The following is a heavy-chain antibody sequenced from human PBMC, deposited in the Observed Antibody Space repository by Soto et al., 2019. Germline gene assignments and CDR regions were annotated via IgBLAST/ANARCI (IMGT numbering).Heavy chain of an antibody. CDR3: ARGGIGSQSYAFDI. Sequence: QVQLVQSGAELKKPGSSVRVSCKASGGTFNNYAVHWVRQAPGQGLEWMGGIIPKFSRSSSAQKFQGRVTMKVDMSKNTAYLELISRRSEDTALYYCARGGIGSQSYAFDIWGQGTAVTVSS. V-gene: IGHV1-69*06. J-gene: IGHJ3*02. CDR1: GGTFNNYA. CDR2: IIPKFSRS. D-gene: IGHD1-26*01.